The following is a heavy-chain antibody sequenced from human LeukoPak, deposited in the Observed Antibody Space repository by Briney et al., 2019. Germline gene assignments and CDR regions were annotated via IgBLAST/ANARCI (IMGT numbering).Heavy chain of an antibody. J-gene: IGHJ4*02. CDR3: ARDRDGSGSYSDLPDY. V-gene: IGHV3-48*01. D-gene: IGHD3-10*01. Sequence: PGGSLRLSCAASGFTFSSYSMNWVRQAPGKGLEWVSYISSSSSTIYYADSVKGRFTISRDNSKNTLYLQMNSLRAEDTAVYYCARDRDGSGSYSDLPDYWGQGTLDTVSS. CDR2: ISSSSSTI. CDR1: GFTFSSYS.